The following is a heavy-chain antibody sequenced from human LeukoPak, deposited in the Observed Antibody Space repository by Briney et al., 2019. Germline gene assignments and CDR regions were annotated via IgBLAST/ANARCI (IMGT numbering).Heavy chain of an antibody. D-gene: IGHD3-10*01. J-gene: IGHJ4*02. Sequence: SETLSLTCTVSGGSISSYYWSWIRQPPGKGLEWIGYIYYSGSTNYNPSLKSRVTISVDTSKNQFSLKLSSVTAADTAVYYCARGLPITMVRGVDYYFDYWGRGTLVTVSS. CDR3: ARGLPITMVRGVDYYFDY. CDR2: IYYSGST. CDR1: GGSISSYY. V-gene: IGHV4-59*01.